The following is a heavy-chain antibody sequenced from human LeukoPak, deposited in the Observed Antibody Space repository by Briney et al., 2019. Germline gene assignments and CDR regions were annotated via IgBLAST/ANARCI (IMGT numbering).Heavy chain of an antibody. CDR1: GGSISNYY. D-gene: IGHD5-18*01. CDR3: ARDLQLWLDSGAFDI. CDR2: IYTSGST. J-gene: IGHJ3*02. V-gene: IGHV4-4*07. Sequence: SETLSLTCTVSGGSISNYYWNWIRQPAGRGLEWIGRIYTSGSTDYNPSLKSRVTISVDKSKNQFSLKLSSVTAADTAVYYCARDLQLWLDSGAFDIWGQGTMVTVSS.